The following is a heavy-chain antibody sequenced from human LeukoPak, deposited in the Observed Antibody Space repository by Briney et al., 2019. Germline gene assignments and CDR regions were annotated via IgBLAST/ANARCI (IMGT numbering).Heavy chain of an antibody. CDR1: GGTFRSYA. V-gene: IGHV1-69*13. CDR3: ARDLVPAATHDAFDI. J-gene: IGHJ3*02. D-gene: IGHD2-2*01. Sequence: SVKVSCKASGGTFRSYAISWVRQAPGQGLEWMGGIIPIFGTANYAQKLQGRVTITADESTSTAYMELSSLRSEDTAVYYCARDLVPAATHDAFDIWGQGTMVTVSS. CDR2: IIPIFGTA.